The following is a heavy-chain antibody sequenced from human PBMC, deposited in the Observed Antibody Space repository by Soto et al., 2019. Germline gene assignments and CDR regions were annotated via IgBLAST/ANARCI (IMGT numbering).Heavy chain of an antibody. D-gene: IGHD3-10*01. CDR1: GRSFSSDG. J-gene: IGHJ6*02. V-gene: IGHV1-69*06. CDR2: IIPVFGNT. Sequence: SVKVSCKASGRSFSSDGVRWERPAPGQGPEWMGGIIPVFGNTKYVQRFQGRLTITADKSTSTVYMEMSSLSSEDTAVYFCARGQYYSSGSAATSYFYFGIDVWGQGTTVTVSS. CDR3: ARGQYYSSGSAATSYFYFGIDV.